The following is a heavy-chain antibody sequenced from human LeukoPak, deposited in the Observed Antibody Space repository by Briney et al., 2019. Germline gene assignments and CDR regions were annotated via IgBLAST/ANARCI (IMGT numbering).Heavy chain of an antibody. Sequence: SETLCLTCSVSIGSISSSKWWSWVRQSPVKGLEWIGEIYLYGTTNYNPSFTSRVTMSVDRSRNQFSLKLTSVTAADTAVYYCARQKWEQQGRDYYFNGLDVWGPGTTVIVSS. CDR3: ARQKWEQQGRDYYFNGLDV. J-gene: IGHJ6*02. CDR2: IYLYGTT. V-gene: IGHV4-4*02. CDR1: IGSISSSKW. D-gene: IGHD1/OR15-1a*01.